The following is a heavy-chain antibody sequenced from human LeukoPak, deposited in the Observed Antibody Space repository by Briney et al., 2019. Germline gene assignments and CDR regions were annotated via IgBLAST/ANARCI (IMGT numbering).Heavy chain of an antibody. V-gene: IGHV4-34*01. CDR1: GWSFSGYY. CDR2: INHSGST. CDR3: ARGRGLYYYGSGSRRNYFDY. Sequence: PSETLSLTCAVYGWSFSGYYWSWIRQPPGKGLEWIGEINHSGSTNYNPSLKSRVTISVDTSKNQFSLKLSSVTAADTAVYYCARGRGLYYYGSGSRRNYFDYWGQGTLVTVSS. J-gene: IGHJ4*02. D-gene: IGHD3-10*01.